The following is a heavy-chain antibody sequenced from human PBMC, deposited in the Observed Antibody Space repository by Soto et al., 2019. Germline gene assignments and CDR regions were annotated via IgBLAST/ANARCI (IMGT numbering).Heavy chain of an antibody. Sequence: SETLSLTCAVYGGSFSGYYWSWIRQPPGKGLEWIGEINHSGSTNYNPSLKSRVTISVDTSKNQFSLKLSSVTAADTAVYYCARAARHGPYYFDYWGQGTLVTVSS. V-gene: IGHV4-34*01. CDR1: GGSFSGYY. D-gene: IGHD6-6*01. J-gene: IGHJ4*02. CDR3: ARAARHGPYYFDY. CDR2: INHSGST.